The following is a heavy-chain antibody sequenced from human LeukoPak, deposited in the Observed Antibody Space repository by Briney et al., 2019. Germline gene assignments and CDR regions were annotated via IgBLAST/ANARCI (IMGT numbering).Heavy chain of an antibody. D-gene: IGHD5-18*01. CDR2: IGTAGDT. CDR3: ARTKRGYSYGYFDY. V-gene: IGHV3-13*01. J-gene: IGHJ4*02. Sequence: GSLRLSCAASGFTFSSYDMHWVRQATGKGLEWVSAIGTAGDTYYPGSVKGRFTISRENAKNSLYLQMNSLRAGDTAVYYCARTKRGYSYGYFDYWGQGTLVTVSS. CDR1: GFTFSSYD.